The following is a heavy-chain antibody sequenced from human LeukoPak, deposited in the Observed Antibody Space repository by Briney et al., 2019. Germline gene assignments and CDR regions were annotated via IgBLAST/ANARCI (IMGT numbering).Heavy chain of an antibody. J-gene: IGHJ4*02. CDR3: ARIYCGGDCYAYYFDY. CDR2: IYSGGST. Sequence: PGGSLRLSCAASGFTFSSYAMTWVRQAPGKGLEWVSVIYSGGSTYYADSVKGRFTISRDNSKNTLYLQMNSLRAEDTAVYYCARIYCGGDCYAYYFDYWGQGTLVTVSS. V-gene: IGHV3-53*01. CDR1: GFTFSSYA. D-gene: IGHD2-21*02.